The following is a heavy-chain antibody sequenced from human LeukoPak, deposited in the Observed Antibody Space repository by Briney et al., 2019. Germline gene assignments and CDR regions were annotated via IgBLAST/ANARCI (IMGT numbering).Heavy chain of an antibody. V-gene: IGHV3-23*01. CDR3: AKDQGSLPTLNWFDP. CDR2: ISGSGDST. Sequence: GESLRLSCAASGYIFSSYAMYWVRQAPGKGLEWVSSISGSGDSTYSADSVKGRFTISRDNSKNTLYLQMNSLRAEDTAVYYCAKDQGSLPTLNWFDPWGQGTLVTVSS. J-gene: IGHJ5*02. D-gene: IGHD2-15*01. CDR1: GYIFSSYA.